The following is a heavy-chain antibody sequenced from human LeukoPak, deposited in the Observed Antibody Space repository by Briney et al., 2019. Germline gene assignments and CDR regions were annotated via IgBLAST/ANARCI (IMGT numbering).Heavy chain of an antibody. V-gene: IGHV3-33*01. D-gene: IGHD5/OR15-5a*01. CDR2: IWYDGSNK. J-gene: IGHJ4*02. Sequence: GGSLRLSCAASGFTFSSYGMHWVRQAPGKGLEWVAVIWYDGSNKYYADSVKGRFTISRDNSKNTLYLQMNSLRAEDTAIYYCARLQGVSTFDYWGQGTLVTVSS. CDR1: GFTFSSYG. CDR3: ARLQGVSTFDY.